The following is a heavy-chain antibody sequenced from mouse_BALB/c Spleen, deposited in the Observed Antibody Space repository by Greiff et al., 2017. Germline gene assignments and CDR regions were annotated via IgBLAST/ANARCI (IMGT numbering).Heavy chain of an antibody. J-gene: IGHJ4*01. CDR2: IYPGDGDT. CDR1: GYTFTSYW. CDR3: ARRNEAMDY. V-gene: IGHV1-87*01. Sequence: VQLQESGAELARPGASVKLSCKASGYTFTSYWMQWVKQRPGQGLEWIGAIYPGDGDTRYTQKFKGKATLTADKSSSTAYMQLSSLASEDSAVYYCARRNEAMDYWGQGTSVTVSS.